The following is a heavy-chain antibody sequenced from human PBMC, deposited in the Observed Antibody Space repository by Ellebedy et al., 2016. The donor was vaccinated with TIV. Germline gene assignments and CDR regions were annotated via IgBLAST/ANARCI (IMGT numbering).Heavy chain of an antibody. CDR3: ARVWGGSYLYDY. D-gene: IGHD1-26*01. Sequence: PGGSLRLSCAASGFTVSSNYLSWVRQAPGKGLEWVSVIYSGGSAYYADSVKGRFTISRDNSKNTLYLQMNSLRAEDTAVYYCARVWGGSYLYDYWGQGTLVTVSS. CDR1: GFTVSSNY. CDR2: IYSGGSA. J-gene: IGHJ4*02. V-gene: IGHV3-66*01.